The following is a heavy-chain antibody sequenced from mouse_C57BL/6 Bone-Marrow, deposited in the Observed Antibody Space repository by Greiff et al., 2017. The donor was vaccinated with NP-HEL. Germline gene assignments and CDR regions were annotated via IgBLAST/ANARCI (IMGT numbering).Heavy chain of an antibody. CDR3: ARWDYESWFAY. CDR1: GYTFTSYW. D-gene: IGHD2-4*01. J-gene: IGHJ3*01. V-gene: IGHV1-50*01. Sequence: VQLQQPGAELVKPGASVKLSCKASGYTFTSYWMQWVKQRPGQGLEWIGEIDPSDSYTNYNQKFKGKATLTVDTSSSTAYMQLSSLTSEDSAVYYCARWDYESWFAYGGQGTLVTVSA. CDR2: IDPSDSYT.